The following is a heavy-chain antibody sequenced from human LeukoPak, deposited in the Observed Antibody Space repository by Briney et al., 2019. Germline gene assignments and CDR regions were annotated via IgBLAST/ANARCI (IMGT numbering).Heavy chain of an antibody. CDR1: GGSISSGSYY. Sequence: PSETLSLTCTVSGGSISSGSYYWSWIRQPAGKGLEWLGRIYTCGSTNYNPSLKSRVTISVDTSKNQFSLKLSSVTAADTAVYYCARSYYYGSGSYYNVAPPRYYYYYMDVWGKGTTVTVSS. CDR3: ARSYYYGSGSYYNVAPPRYYYYYMDV. CDR2: IYTCGST. J-gene: IGHJ6*03. V-gene: IGHV4-61*02. D-gene: IGHD3-10*01.